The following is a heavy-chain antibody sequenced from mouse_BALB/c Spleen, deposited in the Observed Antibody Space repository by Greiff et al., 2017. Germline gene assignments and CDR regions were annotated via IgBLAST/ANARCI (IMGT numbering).Heavy chain of an antibody. J-gene: IGHJ3*01. V-gene: IGHV1-69*02. CDR3: ARNDGAR. D-gene: IGHD2-3*01. CDR1: GYTFTSYW. CDR2: IDPSDSYT. Sequence: QVQLQQPGAELVKPGASVKLSCKASGYTFTSYWMHWVKQRPGQGLEWIGEIDPSDSYTNYNQKFKGKATLTVDKSSSTAYMQLSSLTSEDSAVYYCARNDGARWGQGTLVTVSA.